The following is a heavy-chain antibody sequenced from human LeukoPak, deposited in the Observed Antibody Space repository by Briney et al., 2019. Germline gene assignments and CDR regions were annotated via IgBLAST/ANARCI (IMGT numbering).Heavy chain of an antibody. CDR2: IRSRANSYAT. V-gene: IGHV3-73*01. Sequence: GGSLRLSCAASGFTFSGSAMHWVRQASGKELEWVGRIRSRANSYATAYAASVKGRFTISRDDSKNTAYLQMNSLKTEDTAVYYCYKTRDYWGQGTLVTVSS. CDR3: YKTRDY. J-gene: IGHJ4*02. D-gene: IGHD1-1*01. CDR1: GFTFSGSA.